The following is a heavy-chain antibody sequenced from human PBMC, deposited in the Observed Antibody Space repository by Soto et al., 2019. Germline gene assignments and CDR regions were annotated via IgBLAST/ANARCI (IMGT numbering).Heavy chain of an antibody. Sequence: APVKTSTKASGPTFTDHYVHSAPRAPGQGLEWMGWVNPHSGGTDYGQKLRGWVTMTRDTSISTAYMELSRLRSDDTALYYCARWYYDNGSMDVWGQRTTVTSP. CDR2: VNPHSGGT. CDR1: GPTFTDHY. CDR3: ARWYYDNGSMDV. J-gene: IGHJ6*02. V-gene: IGHV1-2*04. D-gene: IGHD3-22*01.